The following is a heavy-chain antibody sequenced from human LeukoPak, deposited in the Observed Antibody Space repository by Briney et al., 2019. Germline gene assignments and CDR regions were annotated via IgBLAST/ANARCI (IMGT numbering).Heavy chain of an antibody. Sequence: NPSETLSLTCTVPGGYISSSRYYRGWIRQPPGKGLEWIGSIYYSGCTYYNPSLKSRVTISVDTSKNRFSLKLSSVTAADTAVYYCARLDDFCSGYYSFDYWGQGTLVTVSS. CDR1: GGYISSSRYY. V-gene: IGHV4-39*01. CDR2: IYYSGCT. J-gene: IGHJ4*02. CDR3: ARLDDFCSGYYSFDY. D-gene: IGHD3-3*01.